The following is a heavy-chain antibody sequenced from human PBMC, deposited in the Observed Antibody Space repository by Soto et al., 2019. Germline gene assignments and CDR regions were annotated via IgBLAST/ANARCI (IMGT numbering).Heavy chain of an antibody. CDR2: IYWDDVK. V-gene: IGHV2-5*02. D-gene: IGHD4-17*01. J-gene: IGHJ4*02. CDR1: GFSLSTGGVG. CDR3: ARKGSGDYALDY. Sequence: QITLKESGPTLVKPTQTLTLTCTLSGFSLSTGGVGVGCIRQSPGKALEWLAVIYWDDVKHYSPSLERRLTITKDTSESEVVLTMTNMDPVDTATYYCARKGSGDYALDYWGQGILVTVSS.